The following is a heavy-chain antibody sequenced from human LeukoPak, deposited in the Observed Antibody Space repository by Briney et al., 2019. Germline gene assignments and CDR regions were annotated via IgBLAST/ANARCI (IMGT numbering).Heavy chain of an antibody. CDR3: AELGITMIGGV. CDR1: GFTFSSYE. Sequence: GGSLRLSCAASGFTFSSYEMNWVCQAPGKGLEWVSYISSSGSTIYYADSVKGRFTISRDNANNSLYLQMNSLRAEDTAVYYCAELGITMIGGVWGKGTTVTISS. V-gene: IGHV3-48*03. D-gene: IGHD3-10*02. J-gene: IGHJ6*04. CDR2: ISSSGSTI.